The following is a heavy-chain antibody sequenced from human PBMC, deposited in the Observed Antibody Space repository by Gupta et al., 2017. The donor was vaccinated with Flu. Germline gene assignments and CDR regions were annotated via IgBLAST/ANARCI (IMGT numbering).Heavy chain of an antibody. J-gene: IGHJ4*02. CDR3: ARRGTYYFDF. CDR1: GGSINVFSFF. CDR2: VHSSGNT. D-gene: IGHD1-7*01. V-gene: IGHV4-31*02. Sequence: GGSINVFSFFWAWIRQVPGKGLEWIGYVHSSGNTYYNPSLRSRLMMSIDTAKNEFSLEMTSLTAADTAMYYCARRGTYYFDFWGQGALVTVSS.